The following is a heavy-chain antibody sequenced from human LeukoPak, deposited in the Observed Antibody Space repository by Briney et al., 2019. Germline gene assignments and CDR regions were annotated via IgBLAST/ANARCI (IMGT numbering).Heavy chain of an antibody. CDR3: ARDVALLWFGRPYGMDV. J-gene: IGHJ6*02. V-gene: IGHV3-11*01. D-gene: IGHD3-10*01. CDR1: GFTFSDYY. Sequence: GGSLRLSCAASGFTFSDYYMSWIRQAPGKGLEWVSYISSSGSTIYYADSVKGRFTISRDNSKNTLYLQMNSLRAEDTAVYYCARDVALLWFGRPYGMDVWGQGTTVTVSS. CDR2: ISSSGSTI.